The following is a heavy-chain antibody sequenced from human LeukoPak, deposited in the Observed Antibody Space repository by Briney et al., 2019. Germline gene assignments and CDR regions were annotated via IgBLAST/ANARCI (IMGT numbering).Heavy chain of an antibody. CDR1: GFTFGTYG. Sequence: GGSLRLSCAASGFTFGTYGMSWVRQAPGKGLEWVSAISGSGGSTYYADSMKGRFTISRDNSKNTLYLQMNSLRAEDTAVYYCAKWMKGANWGQGTLVTVSS. CDR2: ISGSGGST. D-gene: IGHD2-2*03. J-gene: IGHJ4*02. CDR3: AKWMKGAN. V-gene: IGHV3-23*01.